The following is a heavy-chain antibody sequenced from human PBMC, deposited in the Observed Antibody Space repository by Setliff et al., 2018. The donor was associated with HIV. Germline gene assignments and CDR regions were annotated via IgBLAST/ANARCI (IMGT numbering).Heavy chain of an antibody. V-gene: IGHV1-18*01. CDR2: ISAYNGNT. CDR1: GYTFTSYG. D-gene: IGHD1-26*01. J-gene: IGHJ4*02. Sequence: ASVKVSCKASGYTFTSYGMSWVRQAPGQGLEWMGWISAYNGNTNYAQKLQGRVTMTTDTSTSTTYMELRSLRSDDTAVYYCARAIVGAHFGYYFDYWGQGTLVTVSS. CDR3: ARAIVGAHFGYYFDY.